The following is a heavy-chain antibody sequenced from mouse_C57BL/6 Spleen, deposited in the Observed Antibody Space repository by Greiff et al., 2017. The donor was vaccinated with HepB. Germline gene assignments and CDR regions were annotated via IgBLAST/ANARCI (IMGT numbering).Heavy chain of an antibody. D-gene: IGHD1-1*01. CDR1: GYTFTSYW. J-gene: IGHJ2*01. V-gene: IGHV1-64*01. Sequence: QVQLQQPGAELVKPGASVKLSCKASGYTFTSYWMHWVKQRPGQGLEWIGMIHPNSGSTNYNEKFKSKATLTVDKSSSTAYMQLSSLTSEDSAVYYCACITTVVERGYYFDYWGQGTTLTVSS. CDR3: ACITTVVERGYYFDY. CDR2: IHPNSGST.